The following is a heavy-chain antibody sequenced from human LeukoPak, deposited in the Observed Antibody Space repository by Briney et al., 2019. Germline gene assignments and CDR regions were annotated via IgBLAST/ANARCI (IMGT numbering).Heavy chain of an antibody. CDR2: IYYSGST. Sequence: SETLSLTCTVSGGSISSGGYYWSWIRQHPGKGLEWIGYIYYSGSTYYNPSLKSRVTISVDTSKNQFSLKLSSVTAADTAVYYCASRIAVAGPAFDYWGQGTLVTVSS. D-gene: IGHD6-19*01. J-gene: IGHJ4*02. V-gene: IGHV4-31*03. CDR1: GGSISSGGYY. CDR3: ASRIAVAGPAFDY.